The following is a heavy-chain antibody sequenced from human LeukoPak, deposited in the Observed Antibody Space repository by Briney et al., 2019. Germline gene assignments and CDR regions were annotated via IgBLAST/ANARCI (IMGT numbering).Heavy chain of an antibody. V-gene: IGHV3-48*03. CDR2: ISSSSSTI. CDR1: GFTFSSYE. J-gene: IGHJ6*03. Sequence: PGGSLRLSCAASGFTFSSYEMNWVRQAPGKGLEWVSYISSSSSTIYYADSVKGRFTISRDNAKNSLYLQMNSLRAEDTAVYYCARSVGRGGYSYGYDYYYYMDVWGKGTTVTVSS. D-gene: IGHD5-18*01. CDR3: ARSVGRGGYSYGYDYYYYMDV.